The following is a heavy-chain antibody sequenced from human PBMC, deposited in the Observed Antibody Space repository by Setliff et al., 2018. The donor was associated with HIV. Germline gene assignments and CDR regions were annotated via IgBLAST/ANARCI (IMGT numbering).Heavy chain of an antibody. CDR3: ATDCAVVGGTGSLDS. CDR2: INHSGST. J-gene: IGHJ4*02. CDR1: GGSFIGSSFQ. Sequence: SETLSLTCNVSGGSFIGSSFQSTWIRQAPGKGLEWIGDINHSGSTNYNPSLKSRVTISVDTSKNQFSLNLSSVTAADTAVYYCATDCAVVGGTGSLDSWGQGTLVTVSS. D-gene: IGHD1-26*01. V-gene: IGHV4-39*07.